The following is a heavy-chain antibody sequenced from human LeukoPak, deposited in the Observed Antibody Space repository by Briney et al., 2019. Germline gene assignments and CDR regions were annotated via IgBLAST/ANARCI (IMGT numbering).Heavy chain of an antibody. CDR1: GFTFSSYA. Sequence: GRSLRLSCAASGFTFSSYAMSWVRQAPGKGLEWVSAISGSGGSTYYADSVKGRFTISRDNSTNTLYLQMNSLRAEDTAVYYCAKDRVPAAMGSCSSWDYWGQGTLVAVSS. CDR3: AKDRVPAAMGSCSSWDY. J-gene: IGHJ4*02. D-gene: IGHD2-2*01. CDR2: ISGSGGST. V-gene: IGHV3-23*01.